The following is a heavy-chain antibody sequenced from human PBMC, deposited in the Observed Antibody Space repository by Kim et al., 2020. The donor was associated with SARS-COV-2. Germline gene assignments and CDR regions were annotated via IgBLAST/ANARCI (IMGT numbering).Heavy chain of an antibody. V-gene: IGHV4-30-4*01. CDR3: ARLHGSTWGFDA. J-gene: IGHJ5*01. CDR1: GGSINSGNHY. Sequence: SETLSLTCNVSGGSINSGNHYWSWIRRPPGKGLEWIGSVSHSGSTNYNPSLEGRVTISADTSTNQFSLKFGFVTTADTAIYYCARLHGSTWGFDAWG. D-gene: IGHD6-13*01. CDR2: VSHSGST.